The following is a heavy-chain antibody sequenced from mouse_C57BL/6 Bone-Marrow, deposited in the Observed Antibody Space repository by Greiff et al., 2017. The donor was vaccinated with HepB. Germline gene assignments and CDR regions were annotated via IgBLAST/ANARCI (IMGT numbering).Heavy chain of an antibody. CDR2: FYPGSGSI. D-gene: IGHD1-1*01. CDR1: GYTFTEYT. CDR3: ARHSIYYYGSSPYAMDY. V-gene: IGHV1-62-2*01. Sequence: VQLQQSGAELVKPGASVKLSCKASGYTFTEYTIHWVKQRSGQGLEWIGWFYPGSGSIKYNEKFKDTATLTADKYSSTVYMELSRLTSEDSSVYFCARHSIYYYGSSPYAMDYWGQGTSVTVSS. J-gene: IGHJ4*01.